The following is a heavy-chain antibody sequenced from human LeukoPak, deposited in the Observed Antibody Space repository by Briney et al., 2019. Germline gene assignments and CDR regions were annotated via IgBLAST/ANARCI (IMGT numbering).Heavy chain of an antibody. CDR3: GGGGGRYSSSLQFDY. J-gene: IGHJ4*02. V-gene: IGHV4-59*01. CDR2: IYYSGST. D-gene: IGHD6-6*01. Sequence: SETLSLTCTVSGGSISSYYWSWIRQPPGKGLEWIGYIYYSGSTNYNPSLKSRVTISVVTSKNQFSLKLSSVTAADTAVYYCGGGGGRYSSSLQFDYWGQGTLVTVSS. CDR1: GGSISSYY.